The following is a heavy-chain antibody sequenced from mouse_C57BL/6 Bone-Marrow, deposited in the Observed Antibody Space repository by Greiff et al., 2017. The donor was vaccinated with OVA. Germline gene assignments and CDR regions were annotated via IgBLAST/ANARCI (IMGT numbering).Heavy chain of an antibody. D-gene: IGHD1-1*01. V-gene: IGHV5-4*01. Sequence: EVQLQESGGGLVKPGGSLKLSCAASGFTFSSYAMSWVRQTPEKRLEWVATISDGGSYTYYPDNVKGRFTISRDNAKNNLYLQMSHLKSEDTAMYYCARALTTGGGDYWGQGTTLTVSS. J-gene: IGHJ2*01. CDR1: GFTFSSYA. CDR2: ISDGGSYT. CDR3: ARALTTGGGDY.